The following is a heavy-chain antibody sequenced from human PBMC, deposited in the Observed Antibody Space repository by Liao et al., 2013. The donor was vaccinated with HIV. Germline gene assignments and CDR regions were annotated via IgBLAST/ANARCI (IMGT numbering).Heavy chain of an antibody. CDR1: GGSLSGGCI. CDR3: ARGKMWENWGYHYYYMDV. J-gene: IGHJ6*03. CDR2: IYTSGST. Sequence: QVQLQQWGAGLLKPSETLSLTCDVYGGSLSGGCIWNWIRQSPGKGLEWIGRIYTSGSTDYNPSLKSRVSMSVDTSKNQFSLNLSSVTAADTAVYYCARGKMWENWGYHYYYMDVWGIGTTVTVS. D-gene: IGHD7-27*01. V-gene: IGHV4-59*10.